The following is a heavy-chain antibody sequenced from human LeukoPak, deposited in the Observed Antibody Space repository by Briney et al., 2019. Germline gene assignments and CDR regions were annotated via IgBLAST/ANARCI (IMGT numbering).Heavy chain of an antibody. V-gene: IGHV4-34*01. CDR3: ARGRDRSMAGDH. CDR2: IHPSGIF. J-gene: IGHJ4*02. Sequence: SETLSPTCAVYGGSCDDYYCSWLRQPPGKGLEWIGEIHPSGIFYYNSSLLSRVTISIDTSKSQFSLRLTSVTAADTAFYYCARGRDRSMAGDHWGQGSLVTVSS. D-gene: IGHD2-8*01. CDR1: GGSCDDYY.